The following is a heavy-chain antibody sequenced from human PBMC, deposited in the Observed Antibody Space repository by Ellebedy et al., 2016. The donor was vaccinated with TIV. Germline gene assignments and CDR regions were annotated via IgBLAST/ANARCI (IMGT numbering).Heavy chain of an antibody. CDR1: GVSIRDYY. D-gene: IGHD4-17*01. Sequence: MPSETLSLTCTVTGVSIRDYYWTWIRQLPGKGPEWIGYIYSGVGTKYNPSLNSRVTISVDTSKTQFSLKLSSVTAADTAVYYCATNRGPYGDYWYFDLWGRGALVTVSS. CDR2: IYSGVGT. CDR3: ATNRGPYGDYWYFDL. J-gene: IGHJ2*01. V-gene: IGHV4-4*09.